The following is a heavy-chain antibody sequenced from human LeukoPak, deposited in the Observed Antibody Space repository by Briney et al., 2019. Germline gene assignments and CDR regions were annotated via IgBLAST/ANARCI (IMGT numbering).Heavy chain of an antibody. Sequence: PGGSLRLSCAASGFTFSNSWMHWVCQAPEKGLEWVADIKCDGSEKCYVDSVKGRLTISRDNAKNSLYLQVNSLRAEDMPVYYCVRGVGSSTSCYVRAFDIWGQGTMVTASS. CDR2: IKCDGSEK. J-gene: IGHJ3*02. CDR1: GFTFSNSW. V-gene: IGHV3-52*01. D-gene: IGHD2-2*01. CDR3: VRGVGSSTSCYVRAFDI.